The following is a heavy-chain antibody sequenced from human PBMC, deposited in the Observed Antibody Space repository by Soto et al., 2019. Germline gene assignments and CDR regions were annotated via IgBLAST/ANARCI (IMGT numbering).Heavy chain of an antibody. CDR2: IYWDGES. Sequence: QITLKEAGPTLVKPTETLTLTCTFSGFSFTTTRMGVGWTRQPPGKALEWLAIIYWDGESRYNPLLRRRLTLTEDTSNNQLILTMTHMNPKHTATYYCAHRDSTGPTTYFDSWGQGIPVTVAS. J-gene: IGHJ4*02. CDR1: GFSFTTTRMG. D-gene: IGHD2-8*02. V-gene: IGHV2-5*02. CDR3: AHRDSTGPTTYFDS.